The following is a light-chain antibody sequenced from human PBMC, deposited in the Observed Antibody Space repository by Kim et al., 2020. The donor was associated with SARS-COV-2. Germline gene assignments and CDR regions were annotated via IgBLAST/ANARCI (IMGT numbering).Light chain of an antibody. CDR3: QQYTRSPPAYT. Sequence: PWKRDSHSCRPSQSLNREYLTWYQQTSSQPPRLLIFCGSSRAAGSPDRFSGRGSGTDFTPTISRLEPEEFAVYYCQQYTRSPPAYTLGQGTNREI. V-gene: IGKV3-20*01. CDR2: CGS. CDR1: QSLNREY. J-gene: IGKJ2*01.